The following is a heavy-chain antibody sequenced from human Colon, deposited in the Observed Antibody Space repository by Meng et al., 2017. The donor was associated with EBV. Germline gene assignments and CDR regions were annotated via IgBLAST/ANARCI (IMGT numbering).Heavy chain of an antibody. V-gene: IGHV3-53*01. Sequence: GQLGESGGGLIQPGGYLTLSCAASGFVVSTSYMSWVRQAPGKGLEWVSDLYSGGATHYEDSVKGRFTISRDNSKNTLYLQMTNLRVEDTAMYFCARVLLGGWNEGYFEHWGQGALVTVSS. J-gene: IGHJ4*02. CDR3: ARVLLGGWNEGYFEH. D-gene: IGHD1-1*01. CDR1: GFVVSTSY. CDR2: LYSGGAT.